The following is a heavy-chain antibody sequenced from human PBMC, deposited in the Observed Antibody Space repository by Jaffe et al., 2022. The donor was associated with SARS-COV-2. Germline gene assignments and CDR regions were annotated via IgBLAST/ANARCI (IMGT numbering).Heavy chain of an antibody. CDR3: ARDPLRWDSSGYYNLRRDYGMDV. CDR1: GGSISSGSYY. CDR2: IYTSGST. V-gene: IGHV4-61*02. J-gene: IGHJ6*02. Sequence: QVQLQESGPGLVKPSQTLSLTCTVSGGSISSGSYYWSWIRQPAGKGLEWIGRIYTSGSTNYNPSLKSRVTISVDTSKNQFSLKLSSVTAADTAVYYCARDPLRWDSSGYYNLRRDYGMDVWGQGTTVTVSS. D-gene: IGHD3-22*01.